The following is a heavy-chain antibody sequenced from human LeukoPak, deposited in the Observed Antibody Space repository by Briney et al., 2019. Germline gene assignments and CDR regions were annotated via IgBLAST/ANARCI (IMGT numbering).Heavy chain of an antibody. V-gene: IGHV3-7*04. CDR1: IFPERSYR. CDR2: IKQDGSEQ. J-gene: IGHJ3*02. CDR3: VRGRNAGGAFDI. Sequence: TGGSLRLSCGASIFPERSYRKRWVRQAPGNGPEWVANIKQDGSEQYYVDSVKGRFTISKDNAKNSVHLQMYSLRDEDTAVYYCVRGRNAGGAFDIWGQGKRVTVSS. D-gene: IGHD1-1*01.